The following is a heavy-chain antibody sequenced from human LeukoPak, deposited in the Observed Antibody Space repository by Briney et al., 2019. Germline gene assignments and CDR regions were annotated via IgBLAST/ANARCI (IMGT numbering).Heavy chain of an antibody. V-gene: IGHV4-59*08. CDR1: GGSISSYY. D-gene: IGHD1-26*01. J-gene: IGHJ5*02. CDR2: IYYSGST. Sequence: SETLSLTCTVSGGSISSYYWSWIRQPPAKGLEWNGYIYYSGSTNYNPSLKSRVTISVDTSKNQFSLKLSSVTAADTAVYYCASFQGRATYNWFDPWGQGTLVTVSS. CDR3: ASFQGRATYNWFDP.